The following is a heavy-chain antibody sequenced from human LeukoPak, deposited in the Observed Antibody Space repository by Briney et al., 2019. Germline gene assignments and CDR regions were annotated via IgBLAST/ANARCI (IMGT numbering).Heavy chain of an antibody. V-gene: IGHV3-30-3*01. CDR1: GFSFRTNT. Sequence: GGSLRLSCAASGFSFRTNTMHWVRQAPGKGLEWVGLISHDESSTYYADSVKGRCTISRDNAKNSLYLQMNSLRAEDTAVYYCARDLTGYYVRALDYWGQGTLVTVSS. D-gene: IGHD3-9*01. CDR3: ARDLTGYYVRALDY. J-gene: IGHJ4*02. CDR2: ISHDESST.